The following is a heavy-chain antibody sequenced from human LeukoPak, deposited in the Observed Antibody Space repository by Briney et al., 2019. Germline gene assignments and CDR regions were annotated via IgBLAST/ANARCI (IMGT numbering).Heavy chain of an antibody. CDR2: LSGSGSSV. Sequence: PGGSLRLSCVVSGFTFSNNGMSWVRQAPGKGLEWVSGLSGSGSSVYYADSVRGRPTISRDNSRNTLYLQLDSLRADDTAVYYCAKGLNWFDPWGQGTLVTVSS. V-gene: IGHV3-23*01. CDR1: GFTFSNNG. D-gene: IGHD2-8*01. CDR3: AKGLNWFDP. J-gene: IGHJ5*02.